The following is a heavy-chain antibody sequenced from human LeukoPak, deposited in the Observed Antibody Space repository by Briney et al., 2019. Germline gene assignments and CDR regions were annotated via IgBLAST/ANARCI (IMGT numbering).Heavy chain of an antibody. J-gene: IGHJ4*02. Sequence: TASETLSLTCTVSGGSISSGSYYWSWIRQPAGKGLEWIGRIYTSGSTNYNPSLKSRVTISVDTSKNQFSLKLGSVTAADTAVYYCAGVSEWSLPDYWGQGTLVTVSS. CDR2: IYTSGST. CDR3: AGVSEWSLPDY. V-gene: IGHV4-61*02. D-gene: IGHD2-8*01. CDR1: GGSISSGSYY.